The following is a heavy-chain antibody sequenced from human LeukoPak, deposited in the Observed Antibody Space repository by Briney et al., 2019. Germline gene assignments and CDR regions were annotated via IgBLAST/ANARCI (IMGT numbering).Heavy chain of an antibody. D-gene: IGHD6-13*01. V-gene: IGHV3-23*01. J-gene: IGHJ6*02. CDR2: ITGSGGNT. CDR3: AKAASSSWPSYYYGMDV. CDR1: GFIFSSYS. Sequence: GESLRLSCVASGFIFSSYSMSWVRQAPGMGLEWVSVITGSGGNTYYADSVKGRFTISKDNSKNTVYLQMSSLRVDDTAVYYCAKAASSSWPSYYYGMDVWGQGTTVTVSS.